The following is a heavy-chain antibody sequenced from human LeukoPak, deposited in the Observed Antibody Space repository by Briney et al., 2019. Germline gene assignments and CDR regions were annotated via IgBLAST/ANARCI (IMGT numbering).Heavy chain of an antibody. CDR2: FDPEDGET. D-gene: IGHD1-26*01. CDR3: ATDRWELLLGNWFDP. CDR1: GYTLTELS. Sequence: GASVNVSCKVSGYTLTELSMHWVRQAPGKGLEWMGGFDPEDGETIYAQKFQGRVTMTEDTPTDTAYMELSSLRSEDTAVYYCATDRWELLLGNWFDPWGQGTLVTVSS. V-gene: IGHV1-24*01. J-gene: IGHJ5*02.